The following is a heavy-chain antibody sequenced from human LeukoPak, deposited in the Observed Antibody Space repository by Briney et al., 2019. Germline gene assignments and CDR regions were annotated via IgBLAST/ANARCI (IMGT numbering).Heavy chain of an antibody. Sequence: GGSLRLSCAASGFTFSSYRMNWVRQAPGKGLEWVSYISSSSSTIYYADSVKGRFTISRDNAKNSLYLQMNSLRAEDTAVYYCARVGVDTAIATGDYGMDVWGQGTTVTVSS. CDR3: ARVGVDTAIATGDYGMDV. D-gene: IGHD5-18*01. V-gene: IGHV3-48*01. CDR1: GFTFSSYR. J-gene: IGHJ6*02. CDR2: ISSSSSTI.